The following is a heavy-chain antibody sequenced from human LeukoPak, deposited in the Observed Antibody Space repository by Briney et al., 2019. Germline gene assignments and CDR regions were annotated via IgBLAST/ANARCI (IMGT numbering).Heavy chain of an antibody. D-gene: IGHD3-22*01. J-gene: IGHJ4*02. CDR3: AKDSAYYYDSSGYYYD. CDR1: GFTFSSYG. V-gene: IGHV3-30*02. Sequence: GGSLRLSCATSGFTFSSYGMHWVRQAPGKGLEWVAFIRYDGTNKYYADSVKGRFTISRDNSKNTLYLQMNSLRAEDTAMYYCAKDSAYYYDSSGYYYDWGQGTLVTVSS. CDR2: IRYDGTNK.